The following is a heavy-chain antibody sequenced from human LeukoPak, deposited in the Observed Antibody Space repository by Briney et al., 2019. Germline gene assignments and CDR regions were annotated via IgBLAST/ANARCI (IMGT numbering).Heavy chain of an antibody. J-gene: IGHJ4*02. V-gene: IGHV3-15*01. CDR2: IKSKTDGGTT. Sequence: GGSLRLSCAASGFAFGNAWMSWVRQAPGKGLEWVGRIKSKTDGGTTDYAAPVKGRFTISGDDSKNTLYLQMNSLKTEDTAVYYCTTGGYGGQFDYWGQGTLVTVSS. CDR1: GFAFGNAW. CDR3: TTGGYGGQFDY. D-gene: IGHD5-12*01.